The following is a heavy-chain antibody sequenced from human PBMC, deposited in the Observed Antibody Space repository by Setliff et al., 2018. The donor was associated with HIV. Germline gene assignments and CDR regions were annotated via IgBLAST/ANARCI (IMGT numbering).Heavy chain of an antibody. V-gene: IGHV1-69*06. CDR1: GVTFSNYP. J-gene: IGHJ4*02. CDR2: IIPIFDTG. D-gene: IGHD1-26*01. Sequence: SVKVSCKASGVTFSNYPITWVRQAPGQGLEWMGRIIPIFDTGDYAQKFQGRVTISADRSTSTAFMELSSLRSEDTTVYYCARDAGYSGSAWDSWGQGTLVTVSS. CDR3: ARDAGYSGSAWDS.